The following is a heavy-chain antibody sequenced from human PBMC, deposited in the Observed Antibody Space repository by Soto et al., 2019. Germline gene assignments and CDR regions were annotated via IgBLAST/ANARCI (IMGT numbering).Heavy chain of an antibody. J-gene: IGHJ4*02. Sequence: GASVKVSCKASGFTFTNYYMHWVRQAPGQGLEWMGTINPSGDATTYAQKFQGRVTVTRDTSTSTVYMELSSLRSDDTAVFYCARDWELGYWGQGTLVTVSS. CDR1: GFTFTNYY. D-gene: IGHD1-7*01. V-gene: IGHV1-46*01. CDR3: ARDWELGY. CDR2: INPSGDAT.